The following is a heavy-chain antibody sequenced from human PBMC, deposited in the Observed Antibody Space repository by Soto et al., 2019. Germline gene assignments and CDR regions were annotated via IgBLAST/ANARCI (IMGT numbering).Heavy chain of an antibody. Sequence: SVKVSCKASGYTFTSYAMHWVRQAPGQGLEWLGRIIPIFGTRDYAQKFQGRVTISADESTTTAYMELSSLRSDDTAVYYCAKDGGREGYFGNWFDPWGQGTLVTVSS. CDR1: GYTFTSYA. J-gene: IGHJ5*02. CDR2: IIPIFGTR. D-gene: IGHD2-15*01. V-gene: IGHV1-69*13. CDR3: AKDGGREGYFGNWFDP.